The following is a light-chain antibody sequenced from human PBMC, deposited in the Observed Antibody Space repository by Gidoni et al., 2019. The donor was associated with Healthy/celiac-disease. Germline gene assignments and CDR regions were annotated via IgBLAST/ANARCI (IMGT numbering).Light chain of an antibody. Sequence: EMVMTQSPATLSVSPGERATLACRASQSVSSNLAWYQQKPGQAPRLLIYGASTRATGIPARFSASGSGTEFTLTISSLQSEDFAVYYCQQYNNWPLTFGGGTQVEIQ. CDR1: QSVSSN. V-gene: IGKV3-15*01. CDR3: QQYNNWPLT. J-gene: IGKJ4*01. CDR2: GAS.